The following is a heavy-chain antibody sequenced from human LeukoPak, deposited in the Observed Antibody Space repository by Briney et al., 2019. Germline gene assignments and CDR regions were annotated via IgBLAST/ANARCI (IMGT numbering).Heavy chain of an antibody. CDR3: ASVPADSSSSHFDY. CDR2: INPNSGGT. Sequence: GASVKVSCKASGYTFTGYYMHWVRQAPGQGLEWMGWINPNSGGTNYAQKFQGRVTMTRDTSISTAYMELSRLRSDDTAVYYCASVPADSSSSHFDYWGQGTLVTVSS. V-gene: IGHV1-2*02. CDR1: GYTFTGYY. D-gene: IGHD6-6*01. J-gene: IGHJ4*02.